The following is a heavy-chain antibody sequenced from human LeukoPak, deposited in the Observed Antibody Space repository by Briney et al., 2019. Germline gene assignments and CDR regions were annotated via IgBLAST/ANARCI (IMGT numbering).Heavy chain of an antibody. CDR1: GFAFGSEA. CDR2: ISPGGGTT. J-gene: IGHJ4*02. CDR3: ARGVGGSGSYGNFDY. Sequence: GGSLRLSCAVSGFAFGSEAMSWVRQSPARGLEWVASISPGGGTTYYADYVKGRFTISRDNSKNSLFVQMNSLRAGDTAVYYCARGVGGSGSYGNFDYWGQGTLVTVSS. D-gene: IGHD3-10*01. V-gene: IGHV3-23*01.